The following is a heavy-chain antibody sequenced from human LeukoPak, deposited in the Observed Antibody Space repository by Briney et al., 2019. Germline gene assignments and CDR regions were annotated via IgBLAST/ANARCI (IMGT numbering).Heavy chain of an antibody. Sequence: GGSLRLSCAASGFTFNTYSMNWVRQAPGKGLEWVSFISSSSSYIDYADSVKGRLTISRDNTKNSLFLQINSLRAEDTAVYYCARVGLDRRGYSGYEAFDYWGQGTLVTVSS. CDR3: ARVGLDRRGYSGYEAFDY. V-gene: IGHV3-21*01. J-gene: IGHJ4*01. CDR2: ISSSSSYI. CDR1: GFTFNTYS. D-gene: IGHD5-12*01.